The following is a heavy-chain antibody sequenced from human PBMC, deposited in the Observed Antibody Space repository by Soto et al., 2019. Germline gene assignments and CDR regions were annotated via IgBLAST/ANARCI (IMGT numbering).Heavy chain of an antibody. J-gene: IGHJ5*02. CDR1: GGSFSGYY. Sequence: LSLTCAVYGGSFSGYYWSWIRQPPGKGLEWIGEINHSGSTNYNPSLKSRVTISVDTSKNQFSLKLSSVTAADTAVYYCARGAMVRGSKKNWFDPWGQGTLVTVSS. CDR2: INHSGST. CDR3: ARGAMVRGSKKNWFDP. V-gene: IGHV4-34*01. D-gene: IGHD3-10*01.